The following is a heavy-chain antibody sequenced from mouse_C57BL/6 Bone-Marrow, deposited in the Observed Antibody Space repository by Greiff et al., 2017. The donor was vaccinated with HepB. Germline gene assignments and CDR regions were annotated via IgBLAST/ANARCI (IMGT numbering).Heavy chain of an antibody. Sequence: EVMLVESGGGLVQPGGSLKLSCAASGFTFSDYYMYWVRQTPEKRLEWVAYISNGGGSTYYPDTVKGRFTISRDNAKNTLYLQMSRLKSEDTAMYYCARPYYYGSWFAYWGQGTLVTVSA. CDR2: ISNGGGST. D-gene: IGHD1-1*01. CDR3: ARPYYYGSWFAY. V-gene: IGHV5-12*01. CDR1: GFTFSDYY. J-gene: IGHJ3*01.